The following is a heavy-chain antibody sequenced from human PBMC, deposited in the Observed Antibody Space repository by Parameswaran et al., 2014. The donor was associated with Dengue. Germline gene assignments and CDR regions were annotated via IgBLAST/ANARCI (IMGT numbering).Heavy chain of an antibody. Sequence: WIRQPPGKGLEWIGEINQSGSTSYNPSLKSRVTISLDMSKTQFSLRLTSVTAADMAVYYCARGRDGSGRYSRGGIDPWGQGTLVTVSS. J-gene: IGHJ5*02. CDR2: INQSGST. D-gene: IGHD3-10*01. V-gene: IGHV4-34*01. CDR3: ARGRDGSGRYSRGGIDP.